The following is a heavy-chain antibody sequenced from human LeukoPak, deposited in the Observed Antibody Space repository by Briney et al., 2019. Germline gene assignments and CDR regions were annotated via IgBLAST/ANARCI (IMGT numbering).Heavy chain of an antibody. CDR2: IYYSGST. D-gene: IGHD1-26*01. J-gene: IGHJ4*02. CDR1: GGSIGSSRYY. Sequence: SETLSLTCTVSGGSIGSSRYYWGWIRQPPGKGLEWVGSIYYSGSTYYNPSLKSRVTMSVDTSKNQFSLKLSSASAADTAVYYCARLPGSYSTHFGCWGQGTLVTVSS. CDR3: ARLPGSYSTHFGC. V-gene: IGHV4-39*01.